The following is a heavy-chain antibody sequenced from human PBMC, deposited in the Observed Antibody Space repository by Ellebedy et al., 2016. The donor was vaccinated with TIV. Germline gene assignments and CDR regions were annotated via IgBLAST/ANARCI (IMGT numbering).Heavy chain of an antibody. D-gene: IGHD3-9*01. CDR3: ARDRGEGILTGYYVVGYFYYGMDV. Sequence: ASVKVSCKASGYTFTTHGINWVRQAPGQGLEWMGWISAHNGNTNYAQKLQGRVTMTTDTSTSTAYMEVRSLRSDDTAVYYCARDRGEGILTGYYVVGYFYYGMDVWGQGTTVTVSS. CDR2: ISAHNGNT. V-gene: IGHV1-18*01. CDR1: GYTFTTHG. J-gene: IGHJ6*02.